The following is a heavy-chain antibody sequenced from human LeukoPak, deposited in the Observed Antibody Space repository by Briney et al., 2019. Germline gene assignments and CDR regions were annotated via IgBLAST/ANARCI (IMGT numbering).Heavy chain of an antibody. J-gene: IGHJ1*01. D-gene: IGHD2-2*01. CDR1: GFTFSSYA. CDR2: ISGNGGST. V-gene: IGHV3-23*01. CDR3: AKDRQYQLRNFQH. Sequence: PGGSLRLSCAASGFTFSSYAMSWVRQAPGKGLEWVSGISGNGGSTYYADSVKGRFTISRDNSKNTLYLQMTSLRAEDTAVYYCAKDRQYQLRNFQHWGQGTLVTVSS.